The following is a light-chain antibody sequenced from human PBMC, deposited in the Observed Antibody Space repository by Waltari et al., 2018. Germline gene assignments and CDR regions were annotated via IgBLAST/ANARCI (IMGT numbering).Light chain of an antibody. CDR2: GAT. J-gene: IGKJ2*01. CDR1: QSVSSN. Sequence: EVVMTQSPATLSVSPGQRATLSCRAIQSVSSNLAWYHQRPGQAPRLVIYGATTWATGIPARFTGRGSGTEFTLTISSLQSDDSGIYFCQQYFDWPLYTFGQGTKLEIK. CDR3: QQYFDWPLYT. V-gene: IGKV3D-15*01.